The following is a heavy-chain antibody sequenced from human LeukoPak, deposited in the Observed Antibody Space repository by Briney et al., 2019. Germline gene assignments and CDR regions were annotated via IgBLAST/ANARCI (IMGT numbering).Heavy chain of an antibody. J-gene: IGHJ5*02. D-gene: IGHD3-3*01. CDR3: ARLDDFWSGFNWFDP. Sequence: PSETLSLTCTVSGGSISSSSYYWGWIRQPPGKGLEWIGSIYYSGSTYYNPSLKSRVTISVDTSKNQSSLKLSSVTAADTAVYYCARLDDFWSGFNWFDPWGQGTLVTVSS. V-gene: IGHV4-39*01. CDR1: GGSISSSSYY. CDR2: IYYSGST.